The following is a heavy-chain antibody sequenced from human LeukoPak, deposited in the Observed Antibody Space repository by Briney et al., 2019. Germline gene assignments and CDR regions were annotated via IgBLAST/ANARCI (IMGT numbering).Heavy chain of an antibody. CDR1: NFSISSSY. CDR3: ARERIIRHYFDY. D-gene: IGHD2-15*01. CDR2: IYYSGST. V-gene: IGHV4-59*01. J-gene: IGHJ4*02. Sequence: SETLSLTCSVSNFSISSSYWSWLRQPPGKGLEWLGYIYYSGSTHYNPSLKSRLTISVDKAKNQFSMKVRSVTAGDTAVYYCARERIIRHYFDYWGQGTLVTVSS.